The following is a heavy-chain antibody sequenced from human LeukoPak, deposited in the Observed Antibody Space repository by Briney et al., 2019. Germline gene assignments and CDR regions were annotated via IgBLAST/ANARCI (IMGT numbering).Heavy chain of an antibody. CDR1: GGSISSSSYY. CDR2: IYYSGST. V-gene: IGHV4-39*07. D-gene: IGHD6-13*01. CDR3: ARDHPFRSSSWYRGWFDP. J-gene: IGHJ5*02. Sequence: TSETLSLTCTVSGGSISSSSYYWGWIRQPPGKGLEWIGSIYYSGSTCYNPSLKSRVTISVDTSKNQFSLKLSSVTAADTAVYYCARDHPFRSSSWYRGWFDPWGQGTLVTVSS.